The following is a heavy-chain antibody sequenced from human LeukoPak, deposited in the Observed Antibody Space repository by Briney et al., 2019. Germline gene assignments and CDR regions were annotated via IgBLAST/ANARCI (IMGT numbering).Heavy chain of an antibody. CDR2: IKSKTDGGTA. V-gene: IGHV3-15*01. D-gene: IGHD5-18*01. Sequence: GGSLRLSCAASGFTFTNAWMTWVRQAPGKGLEWVGLIKSKTDGGTADYAAPVKGRFTISRDDSKTTLYLQMNSLKAEDTAVYYCTTGAWIQLWLADYWGRGTLITVSS. J-gene: IGHJ4*02. CDR3: TTGAWIQLWLADY. CDR1: GFTFTNAW.